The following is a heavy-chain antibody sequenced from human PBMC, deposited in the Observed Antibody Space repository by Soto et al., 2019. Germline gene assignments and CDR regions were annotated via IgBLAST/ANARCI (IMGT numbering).Heavy chain of an antibody. Sequence: EVQLLESGGGLVQPGGSLRLSCAASGFAFTSSAMAWVRQAPGKGLQWVSAITVTGGGTDYADSVKGQFTISRDNSKNTLFRQMNSLSAEDTALYCCAKGPPYPKMGVTNQWGQGTLVSVSS. V-gene: IGHV3-23*01. J-gene: IGHJ4*02. D-gene: IGHD1-26*01. CDR2: ITVTGGGT. CDR3: AKGPPYPKMGVTNQ. CDR1: GFAFTSSA.